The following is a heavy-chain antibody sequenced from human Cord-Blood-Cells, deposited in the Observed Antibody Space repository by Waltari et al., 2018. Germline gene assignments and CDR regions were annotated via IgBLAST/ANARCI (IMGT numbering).Heavy chain of an antibody. D-gene: IGHD3-3*01. J-gene: IGHJ1*01. CDR1: GHTLTEVS. V-gene: IGHV1-24*01. Sequence: QVRLVQSGPEVKKPGASVKVSCKVSGHTLTEVSMHWVRAALGKGREWMGGFDPEDGETIYAQKFQGRVTMTEDTSTDTAYRELSSLRSEDTAVYYCATARRPPPFDFWSGYEYFQHWGQGTLVTVSS. CDR2: FDPEDGET. CDR3: ATARRPPPFDFWSGYEYFQH.